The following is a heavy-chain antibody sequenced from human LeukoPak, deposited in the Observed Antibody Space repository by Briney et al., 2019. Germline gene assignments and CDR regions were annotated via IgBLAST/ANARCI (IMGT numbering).Heavy chain of an antibody. CDR2: ISWDGGST. J-gene: IGHJ6*02. CDR1: GFTFDDYA. CDR3: AKDGIAAAGRTDYYYYYGMDV. V-gene: IGHV3-43*02. Sequence: PGGSLRLSCAASGFTFDDYAMHWVRQAPGKGLEWVSLISWDGGSTYYADSAKGRFTISRDNSKNALYLQMNSLRTEDTALYYCAKDGIAAAGRTDYYYYYGMDVWGQGTTVTVSS. D-gene: IGHD6-13*01.